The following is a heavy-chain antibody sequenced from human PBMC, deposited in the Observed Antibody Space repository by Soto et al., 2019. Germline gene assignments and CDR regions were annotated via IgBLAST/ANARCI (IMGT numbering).Heavy chain of an antibody. Sequence: SETLSLTCAVYGGSFSGYYWSWIRQPPGKGLEWIGEINHSGSTNYNPSLKSRVTISVDTSKNQFSLKLSSVTAADTAVYYCARGPFSPHCSGGSCYTPSDYWGQGTLVTVSS. CDR1: GGSFSGYY. J-gene: IGHJ4*02. D-gene: IGHD2-15*01. CDR3: ARGPFSPHCSGGSCYTPSDY. V-gene: IGHV4-34*01. CDR2: INHSGST.